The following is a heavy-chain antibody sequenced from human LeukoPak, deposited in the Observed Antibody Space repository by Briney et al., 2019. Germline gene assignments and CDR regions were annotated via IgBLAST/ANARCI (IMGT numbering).Heavy chain of an antibody. CDR2: IYYSGST. J-gene: IGHJ5*02. CDR1: GGSISSYY. V-gene: IGHV4-59*01. Sequence: SETLSLTCTVSGGSISSYYWSWIRQPPGKGLEWIGYIYYSGSTNYNPSLKSRVTISVDTSKNQFSLKLSSVTAADTAVYYCARGINWFDPWGQGTLVTSPQ. D-gene: IGHD1-14*01. CDR3: ARGINWFDP.